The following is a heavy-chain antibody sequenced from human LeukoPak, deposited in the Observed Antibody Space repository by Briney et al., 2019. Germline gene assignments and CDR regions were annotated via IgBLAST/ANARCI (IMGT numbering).Heavy chain of an antibody. CDR2: IVPILGPA. V-gene: IGHV1-69*10. J-gene: IGHJ4*02. CDR1: GGTFSSDA. D-gene: IGHD3/OR15-3a*01. Sequence: SVKVSCKASGGTFSSDAISWVRQVPGQGLEWMGGIVPILGPANHAQKFLGKLTITADKSTSTAYMELSSLRSEDTAMYYCARGGTNDFWKDSWGQGTLVTVSS. CDR3: ARGGTNDFWKDS.